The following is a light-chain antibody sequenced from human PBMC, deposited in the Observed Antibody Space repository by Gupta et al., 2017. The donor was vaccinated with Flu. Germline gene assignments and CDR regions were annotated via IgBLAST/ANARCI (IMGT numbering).Light chain of an antibody. CDR3: CSYAGSYTFVV. V-gene: IGLV2-11*01. J-gene: IGLJ2*01. CDR2: DVN. CDR1: SSDVGGYNY. Sequence: QSALTQPRSVSGSPGQSVTLPCTATSSDVGGYNYVSWYQQHPGKAPKLIIYDVNKRPSGVPDRFSGSKSGNTASLTISGLQAEDEADYHCCSYAGSYTFVVFGGGTKLTVL.